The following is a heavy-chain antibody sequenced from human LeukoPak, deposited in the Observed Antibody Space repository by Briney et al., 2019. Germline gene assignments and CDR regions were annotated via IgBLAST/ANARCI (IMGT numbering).Heavy chain of an antibody. CDR2: IFYSGHS. CDR3: ARIDPLGFFDQ. CDR1: GGFSSRYY. Sequence: SETLSLACSVSGGFSSRYYWSWVRQPLGKGLEWLGHIFYSGHSNYTASLTSRFRMSVDTSKALFSLELASVTAADTAVYYCARIDPLGFFDQWGPGILVTVSS. V-gene: IGHV4-59*12. D-gene: IGHD6-25*01. J-gene: IGHJ4*02.